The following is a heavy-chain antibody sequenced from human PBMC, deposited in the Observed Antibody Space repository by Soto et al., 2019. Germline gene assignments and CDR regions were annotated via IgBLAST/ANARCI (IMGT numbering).Heavy chain of an antibody. D-gene: IGHD1-20*01. V-gene: IGHV3-72*01. CDR1: GFTFSDYH. Sequence: SGGGLVQPGGSLRLSCAASGFTFSDYHMDWVRQAPGKGMEWVGRIRNKARGDTTEYAASVKGRFSISRDDSENSVHLQMNSLKTEDTAVYYCTREITTWGQGTLVTVSS. CDR3: TREITT. J-gene: IGHJ5*02. CDR2: IRNKARGDTT.